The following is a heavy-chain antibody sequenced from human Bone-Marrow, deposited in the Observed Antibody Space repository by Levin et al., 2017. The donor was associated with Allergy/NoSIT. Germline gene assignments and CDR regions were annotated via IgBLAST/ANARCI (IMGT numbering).Heavy chain of an antibody. D-gene: IGHD5-18*01. V-gene: IGHV3-15*01. CDR3: TTVDRRGSTYGF. J-gene: IGHJ4*02. CDR1: GFTVTDAW. Sequence: GGSLRLSCGASGFTVTDAWMTWVRQAPGKGLEWVGRIKSQNDGDGTTDYAAPVKGRFTISRDDSENTLYLQMNSLKTEDTAVYYCTTVDRRGSTYGFWGQGSLVTVSS. CDR2: IKSQNDGDGTT.